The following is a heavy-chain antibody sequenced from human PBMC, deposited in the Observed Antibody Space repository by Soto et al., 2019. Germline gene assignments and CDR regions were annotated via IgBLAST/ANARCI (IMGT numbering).Heavy chain of an antibody. D-gene: IGHD2-2*01. CDR1: GFAFNNYG. CDR2: ISKSDYT. Sequence: GGALRLSCTVSGFAFNNYGINWVRQAPGKGLEWVSSISKSDYTYYSDSVKGRFTISRDNAENSVSLQMNTLRVEDTAVYYCAREDSIIIPAVSDFWGQGTLVTVSS. J-gene: IGHJ4*02. V-gene: IGHV3-21*01. CDR3: AREDSIIIPAVSDF.